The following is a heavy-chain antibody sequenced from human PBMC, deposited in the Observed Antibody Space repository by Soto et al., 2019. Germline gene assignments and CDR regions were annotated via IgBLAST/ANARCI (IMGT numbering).Heavy chain of an antibody. J-gene: IGHJ6*02. CDR3: ASSAEDYYYYYGMDV. V-gene: IGHV1-8*01. CDR1: GYTFTSYD. Sequence: VASVKVSCKASGYTFTSYDINWVRQATGQGLEWMGWMNPNSGNTGYAQKFQGRVTMTRNTSISTAYMELSSLRSEDTAVYYCASSAEDYYYYYGMDVWGQGTTVTVSS. CDR2: MNPNSGNT.